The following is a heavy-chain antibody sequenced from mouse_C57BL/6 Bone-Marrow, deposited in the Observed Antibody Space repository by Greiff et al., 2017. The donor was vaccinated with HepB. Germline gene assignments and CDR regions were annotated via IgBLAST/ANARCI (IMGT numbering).Heavy chain of an antibody. CDR2: IYPGSGST. CDR3: ARSRNYGSNFDY. J-gene: IGHJ2*01. D-gene: IGHD1-1*01. Sequence: QVQLQQPGAELVKPGASVKMSCKASGYTFTSYWITWVKQRPGQGLEWIGDIYPGSGSTNYNEKFKSKATLTVDTSSSTAYLQLSSLTSEDSAVYYCARSRNYGSNFDYWGQGTTLTVSS. V-gene: IGHV1-55*01. CDR1: GYTFTSYW.